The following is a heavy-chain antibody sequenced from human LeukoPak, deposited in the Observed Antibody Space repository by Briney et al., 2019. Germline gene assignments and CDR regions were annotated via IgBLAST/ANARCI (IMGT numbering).Heavy chain of an antibody. CDR1: GGSITSHY. D-gene: IGHD3-22*01. J-gene: IGHJ3*02. CDR2: ILSSGST. CDR3: ARGDPAWDYDTSSYYPDAFDI. Sequence: SETLSLTCTVSGGSITSHYCNWIRQPPGKGLEWIGYILSSGSTNYKPSLESRVTISVDTSKNQFSLKLRSVTAADTAVYYCARGDPAWDYDTSSYYPDAFDIWGQGTMVTVSS. V-gene: IGHV4-59*11.